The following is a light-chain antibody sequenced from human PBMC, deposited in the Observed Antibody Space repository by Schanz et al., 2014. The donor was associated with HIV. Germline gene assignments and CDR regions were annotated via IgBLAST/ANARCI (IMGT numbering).Light chain of an antibody. CDR2: EVR. V-gene: IGLV2-23*02. CDR3: LLYYGGAQPLV. J-gene: IGLJ3*02. CDR1: SSDIGNYNL. Sequence: QSALTQPASVSGSPGESITISCTGTSSDIGNYNLVSWFQHHPGEAPKIMIFEVRKRPSGVSGRFSGSKSGNTASLTISGLQPEDEAEYYCLLYYGGAQPLVFGGGTKLTVL.